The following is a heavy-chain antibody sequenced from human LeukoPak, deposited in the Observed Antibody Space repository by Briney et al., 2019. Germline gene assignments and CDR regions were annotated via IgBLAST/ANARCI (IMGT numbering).Heavy chain of an antibody. J-gene: IGHJ4*02. D-gene: IGHD5-18*01. Sequence: SVKVSCKASGGTFSSYAISWVRQAPGQGLEWMGRIIPIFGTENYAQKFQGRVTITTDESTSTAYMELSSLRSEDTAVYYCARGGYSYGYSFDYWGQGTLVTVSS. CDR1: GGTFSSYA. CDR3: ARGGYSYGYSFDY. V-gene: IGHV1-69*05. CDR2: IIPIFGTE.